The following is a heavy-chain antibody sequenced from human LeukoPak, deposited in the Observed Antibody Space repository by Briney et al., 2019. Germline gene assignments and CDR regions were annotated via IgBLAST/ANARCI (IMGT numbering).Heavy chain of an antibody. J-gene: IGHJ3*02. CDR1: GFTLSRHW. CDR3: AKSPSLQAFDI. V-gene: IGHV3-7*03. CDR2: IKKDGSNK. Sequence: GGSLRLSCAASGFTLSRHWMSWVRQAPGKGLEWVANIKKDGSNKNYVDSVKGRFTISRDNSKNTLYLQMNSLRAEDTAVYYCAKSPSLQAFDIWGQGTKVTVSS.